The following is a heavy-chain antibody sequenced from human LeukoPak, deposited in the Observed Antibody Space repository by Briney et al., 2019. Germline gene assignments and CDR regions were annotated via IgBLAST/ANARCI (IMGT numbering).Heavy chain of an antibody. V-gene: IGHV4-34*01. CDR3: ARRKKGPYYFDY. CDR1: GGSFSGYY. CDR2: INHSGST. Sequence: SETLSLTCAVYGGSFSGYYWSWIRQPPGKGLEWIGEINHSGSTNYDPSPKSRVTISVDTSKNQFSLKLSSVTAADTAVYYCARRKKGPYYFDYWGQGTLVTVSS. J-gene: IGHJ4*02. D-gene: IGHD2/OR15-2a*01.